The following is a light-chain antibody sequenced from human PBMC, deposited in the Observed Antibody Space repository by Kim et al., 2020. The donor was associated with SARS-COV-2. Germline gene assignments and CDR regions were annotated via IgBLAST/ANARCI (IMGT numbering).Light chain of an antibody. CDR3: QQYNSGWT. CDR1: QSISTW. Sequence: DIQMTQSPSTLSASVGDRVTITCRASQSISTWLAGYQHKPGKAPNLLIYKASNLQSGVPSRFSGSGSGTEFTLTISSLQPDDSATYYCQQYNSGWTFGQGTKLEI. V-gene: IGKV1-5*03. CDR2: KAS. J-gene: IGKJ1*01.